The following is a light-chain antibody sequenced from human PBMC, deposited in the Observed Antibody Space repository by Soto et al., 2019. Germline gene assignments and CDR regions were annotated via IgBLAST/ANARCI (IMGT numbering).Light chain of an antibody. CDR3: IQGTPWPGT. Sequence: DVVMTQSPLSLPVTLGQPASISCRSSQSLIHSDGNTYLNWFQQRPGQSPRRLIYKVSDRDSGVPDRVSGTLSGTDFTQKLSRVEAEYVGVYYCIQGTPWPGTFGQGTKVEIK. CDR2: KVS. J-gene: IGKJ1*01. CDR1: QSLIHSDGNTY. V-gene: IGKV2-30*02.